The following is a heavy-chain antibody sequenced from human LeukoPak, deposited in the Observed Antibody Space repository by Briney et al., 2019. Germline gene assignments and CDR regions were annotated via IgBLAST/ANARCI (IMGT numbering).Heavy chain of an antibody. D-gene: IGHD6-25*01. V-gene: IGHV3-53*01. CDR1: GFTVSTSY. Sequence: GGSLRLSCAASGFTVSTSYMNWVRQAPGKGLEWVSVIYGGGSTYYADSVRGRFTISRDNSKNTLYLQVNSLRAEDTAVYFCARGYSSGWPDFWGQGTLVTVSS. CDR2: IYGGGST. J-gene: IGHJ4*02. CDR3: ARGYSSGWPDF.